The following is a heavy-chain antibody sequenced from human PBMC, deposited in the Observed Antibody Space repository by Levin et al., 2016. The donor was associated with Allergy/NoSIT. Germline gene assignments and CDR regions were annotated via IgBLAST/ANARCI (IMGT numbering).Heavy chain of an antibody. CDR1: GYTFTTYY. J-gene: IGHJ4*02. CDR3: AREEMGDGANPAPSDY. Sequence: ASVKVSCKASGYTFTTYYMHWVRQAPGQGLEWMGIINPSGGGTTYAQKFQGRITMTRDTSTSTVYMELSSLRSEDTAVYYCAREEMGDGANPAPSDYWGQGTLVTVSS. CDR2: INPSGGGT. V-gene: IGHV1-46*03. D-gene: IGHD4/OR15-4a*01.